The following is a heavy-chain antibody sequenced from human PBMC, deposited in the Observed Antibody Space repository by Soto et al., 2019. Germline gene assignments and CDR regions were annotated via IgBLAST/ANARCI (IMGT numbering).Heavy chain of an antibody. CDR3: AQDRGWGVVSPSHDY. V-gene: IGHV3-23*01. Sequence: EVQLLESGGGMVQPGGSLSVSCAASGFTFRNFVMSWFRQAPGKGLEWVSAIRGTGGETFYADSVKGRFTISRDNSKNTLYLQMNSLRDEDTALYFCAQDRGWGVVSPSHDYWGQGTLVTVSS. J-gene: IGHJ4*02. D-gene: IGHD2-21*01. CDR1: GFTFRNFV. CDR2: IRGTGGET.